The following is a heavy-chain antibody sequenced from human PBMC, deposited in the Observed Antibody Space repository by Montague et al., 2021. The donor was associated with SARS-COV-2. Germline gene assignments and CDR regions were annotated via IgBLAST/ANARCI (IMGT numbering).Heavy chain of an antibody. CDR1: GDSISRNSYY. CDR2: MPYSGST. V-gene: IGHV4-39*01. Sequence: SETLSLTCTVSGDSISRNSYYWCWIRQPPGKGLEWIGSMPYSGSTYHHPPLKSRVSIFVDTSKNQFSLKSSSITAADTAVYYCAKSAWHNWYFDISGRGTLVTVSS. D-gene: IGHD2/OR15-2a*01. J-gene: IGHJ2*01. CDR3: AKSAWHNWYFDI.